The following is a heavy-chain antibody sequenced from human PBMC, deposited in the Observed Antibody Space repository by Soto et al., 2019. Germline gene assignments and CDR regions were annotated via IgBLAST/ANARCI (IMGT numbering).Heavy chain of an antibody. V-gene: IGHV3-21*01. Sequence: EVQLVESGGGLVQPGGSLRLSCAASGFTFSSYSMNWVRQAPGKGLEWVSSISSSSSYIYYADSVKGRFTISRDNAKNSLYLQMNSLRAEDTAVYYCARDLSIAARPSYGMDVWGQGTTVTVSS. CDR1: GFTFSSYS. D-gene: IGHD6-6*01. CDR3: ARDLSIAARPSYGMDV. J-gene: IGHJ6*02. CDR2: ISSSSSYI.